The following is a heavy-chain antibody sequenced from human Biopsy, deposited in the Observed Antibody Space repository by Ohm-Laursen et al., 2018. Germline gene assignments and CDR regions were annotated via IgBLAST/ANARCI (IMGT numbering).Heavy chain of an antibody. V-gene: IGHV3-33*03. J-gene: IGHJ6*02. CDR1: GFSFSDYG. CDR3: AKVHDYGYYYYSMDV. D-gene: IGHD3-16*01. CDR2: IWYDGTNK. Sequence: SLRLSCTASGFSFSDYGMHWVRQAPGRGLEWVAVIWYDGTNKYYAESVEGRFTTSRDKSKNMVYLQMGSLTVEDTAVYYCAKVHDYGYYYYSMDVWGQGTTVTVSS.